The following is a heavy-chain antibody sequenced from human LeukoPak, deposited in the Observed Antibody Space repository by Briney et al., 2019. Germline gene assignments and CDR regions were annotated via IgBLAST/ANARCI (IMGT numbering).Heavy chain of an antibody. CDR2: ISSSSSYI. CDR1: GFTLSSYS. Sequence: GGSLRLSCAASGFTLSSYSMNWVRQAPGKGLEWVSSISSSSSYIYYADSVKGRFTISRDNAKNSLYLQMNSLRAEDTAVYYCAGDQPLEAFDIWGQGTMVTVSS. J-gene: IGHJ3*02. V-gene: IGHV3-21*01. CDR3: AGDQPLEAFDI.